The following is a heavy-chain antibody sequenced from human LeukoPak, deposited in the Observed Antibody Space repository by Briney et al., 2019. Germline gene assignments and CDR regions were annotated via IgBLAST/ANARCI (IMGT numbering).Heavy chain of an antibody. CDR1: GFXFSSYE. J-gene: IGHJ6*02. Sequence: GGSLRLSCAASGFXFSSYEMNWVRQAPGKGLEWVSYISNSGSTIYYADSVKGRVTISRDNAKNSLYLQMNSLRAEDTAVYYCARGGYSNANKFYYYGMDVWGQGTTVTV. CDR2: ISNSGSTI. CDR3: ARGGYSNANKFYYYGMDV. D-gene: IGHD4-11*01. V-gene: IGHV3-48*03.